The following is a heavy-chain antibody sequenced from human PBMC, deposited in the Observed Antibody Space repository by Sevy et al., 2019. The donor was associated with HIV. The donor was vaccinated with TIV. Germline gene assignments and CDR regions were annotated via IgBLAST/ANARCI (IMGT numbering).Heavy chain of an antibody. CDR3: ARLSVYYYDSSGYYTTGNAFDI. J-gene: IGHJ3*02. V-gene: IGHV3-53*01. CDR1: GFTVSNNY. D-gene: IGHD3-22*01. CDR2: IYSGDST. Sequence: GGSLRLSCAASGFTVSNNYMSWVRQAPGKGLQWVSVIYSGDSTYYADSVKGRFTISRDNSKNTLYPQMNSLRAEDTAVYYCARLSVYYYDSSGYYTTGNAFDIWGQGTMVTVSS.